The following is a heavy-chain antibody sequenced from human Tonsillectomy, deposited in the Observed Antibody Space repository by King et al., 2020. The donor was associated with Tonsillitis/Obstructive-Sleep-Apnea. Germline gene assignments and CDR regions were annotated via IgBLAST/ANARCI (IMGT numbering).Heavy chain of an antibody. J-gene: IGHJ6*03. Sequence: VQLVESGGGVVQPGRSLRLSCAASGFTFSSYGMHWVRQAPGKGLEWVAVISYDGSNKYYADSVKGRFTISRDNSKNTLYLQMNSLRAEDTAVYYCAKDRAPYDFWSGPNPYPNPNPNPNCMDLWGKGTTVTVSS. CDR2: ISYDGSNK. V-gene: IGHV3-30*18. D-gene: IGHD3-3*01. CDR1: GFTFSSYG. CDR3: AKDRAPYDFWSGPNPYPNPNPNPNCMDL.